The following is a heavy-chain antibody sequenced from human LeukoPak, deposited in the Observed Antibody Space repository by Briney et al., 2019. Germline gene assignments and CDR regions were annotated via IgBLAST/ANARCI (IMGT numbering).Heavy chain of an antibody. Sequence: SSETLSLTCGVYGGSFSGFYWSWIRQPPGKGLEWMAEINDSGRTDYKSTLKSRVTISVDTSKNQLSLKLSSVTAADTAVYYCARVAAKSGWYGAFDIWGQGTMVTVSP. CDR2: INDSGRT. CDR3: ARVAAKSGWYGAFDI. D-gene: IGHD6-19*01. V-gene: IGHV4-34*01. CDR1: GGSFSGFY. J-gene: IGHJ3*02.